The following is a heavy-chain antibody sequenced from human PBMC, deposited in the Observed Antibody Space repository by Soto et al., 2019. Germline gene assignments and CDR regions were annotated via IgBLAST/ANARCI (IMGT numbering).Heavy chain of an antibody. CDR1: GDSITSDNW. D-gene: IGHD3-3*01. CDR3: ASSGVFSLSF. J-gene: IGHJ4*02. CDR2: IHHSGST. V-gene: IGHV4-4*02. Sequence: QVQLQGSGPGLVKPSGTLSLTCAVSGDSITSDNWWSWVRQPPGKGLEWIGEIHHSGSTTYNPSLERRVPISVDKSKNQFSLKLSSVTAADTAVYFCASSGVFSLSFWGQGTLVTVSS.